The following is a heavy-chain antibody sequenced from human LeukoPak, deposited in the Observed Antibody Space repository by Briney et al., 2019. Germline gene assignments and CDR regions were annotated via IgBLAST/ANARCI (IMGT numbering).Heavy chain of an antibody. V-gene: IGHV4-59*11. CDR3: ARVSQTAAVDY. J-gene: IGHJ4*02. D-gene: IGHD6-25*01. CDR2: IYYSGST. CDR1: GGSISSHF. Sequence: SETLSLTCTVSGGSISSHFWTWIRQPPGKGLEWIGYIYYSGSTNYNPSLKSRVTISVDTSKNQFPLKLSSVTAADTAVYYCARVSQTAAVDYWGQGTLVTVSS.